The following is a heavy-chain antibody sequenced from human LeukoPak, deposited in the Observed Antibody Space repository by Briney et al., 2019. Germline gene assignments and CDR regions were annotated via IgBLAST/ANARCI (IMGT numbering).Heavy chain of an antibody. CDR3: ARFSRRGSGYPSGEDI. CDR1: GASIGSGAYL. CDR2: IYYSGST. V-gene: IGHV4-39*01. J-gene: IGHJ3*02. D-gene: IGHD3-22*01. Sequence: SETLSLTCSVSGASIGSGAYLWSWIRQPPGKGLEWIGSIYYSGSTYYNPSLKSRVTISVDTSKNQFSLKLSSVTAADTAVYYCARFSRRGSGYPSGEDIWGQGTMVTVSS.